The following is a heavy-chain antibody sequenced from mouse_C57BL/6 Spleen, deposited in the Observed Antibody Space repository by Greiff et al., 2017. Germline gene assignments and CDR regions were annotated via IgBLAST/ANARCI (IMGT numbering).Heavy chain of an antibody. V-gene: IGHV1-78*01. CDR2: IYPRDGST. Sequence: QVQLQQSDAELVKPGASVKISCKVSGYTFTDHTIHWMKQRPEQGLEWIGYIYPRDGSTKYNEKFKGKATLTADKSSSTAYMQLNSLTSEDSAVYFCARLFYYGSSYDYAMDYWGQGTSVTVSS. D-gene: IGHD1-1*01. CDR1: GYTFTDHT. J-gene: IGHJ4*01. CDR3: ARLFYYGSSYDYAMDY.